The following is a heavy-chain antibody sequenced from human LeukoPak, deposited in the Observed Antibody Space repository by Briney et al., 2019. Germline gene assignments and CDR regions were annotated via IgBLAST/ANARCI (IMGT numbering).Heavy chain of an antibody. CDR1: GGSISSGDYY. CDR2: IYYSGST. J-gene: IGHJ5*02. CDR3: ARVYDLRGGTNWFDP. D-gene: IGHD3-3*01. V-gene: IGHV4-30-4*08. Sequence: SETLSLTCTVSGGSISSGDYYWSWIRQPPGKGLEWIGYIYYSGSTYYNPSLKSRVTISVDTSKNQFSLKLSSVTAADTAVYYCARVYDLRGGTNWFDPWGQGTLVTVSS.